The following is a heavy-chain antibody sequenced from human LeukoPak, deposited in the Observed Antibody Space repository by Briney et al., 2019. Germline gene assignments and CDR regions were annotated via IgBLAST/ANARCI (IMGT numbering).Heavy chain of an antibody. CDR1: GLTFSSYA. J-gene: IGHJ4*02. V-gene: IGHV3-23*01. D-gene: IGHD2-8*01. CDR3: AGKSPGWSMAFDH. CDR2: ISDSGSST. Sequence: GGSLRLSCAASGLTFSSYAMSWVRQAPGKGLEWVSAISDSGSSTYYADSVKGRFTISRDNSKNTLYLQMNSLRTEDTAVYYCAGKSPGWSMAFDHWGQGILVTVSS.